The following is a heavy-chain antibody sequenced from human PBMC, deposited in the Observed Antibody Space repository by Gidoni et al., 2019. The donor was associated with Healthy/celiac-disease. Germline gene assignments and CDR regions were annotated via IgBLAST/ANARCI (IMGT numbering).Heavy chain of an antibody. CDR2: IIPIFGTA. CDR3: ASKWDIVVVPAAIGYYYYGMDV. Sequence: QVQLVQSGAEVKKPGSSVKVSCKASGGTFSSYPISWVRQAPGQGLEWMGGIIPIFGTANYAQKFQGRVTITADKSTRTAYMELSSLRSEDTAVYYCASKWDIVVVPAAIGYYYYGMDVWGQGTTVTVSS. D-gene: IGHD2-2*01. CDR1: GGTFSSYP. V-gene: IGHV1-69*06. J-gene: IGHJ6*02.